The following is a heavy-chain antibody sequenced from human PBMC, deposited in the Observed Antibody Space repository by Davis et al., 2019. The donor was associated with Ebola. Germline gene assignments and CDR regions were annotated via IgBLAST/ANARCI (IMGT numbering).Heavy chain of an antibody. CDR2: ISSSSSYI. CDR3: ARTYLWDLGDAFDI. CDR1: GFTFSSYS. Sequence: PGGSLRLSCAASGFTFSSYSMNWVRQAPGKGLEWVSSISSSSSYIYYADSLKGRFTISRDNAKNSLYLQMNSLRAEDTAVYYCARTYLWDLGDAFDIWGQGTMVTVSS. J-gene: IGHJ3*02. D-gene: IGHD3-16*01. V-gene: IGHV3-21*01.